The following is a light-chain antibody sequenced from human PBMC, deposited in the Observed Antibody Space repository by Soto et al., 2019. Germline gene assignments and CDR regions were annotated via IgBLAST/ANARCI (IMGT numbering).Light chain of an antibody. CDR3: HQRSNWPPLT. Sequence: IVLTQSPATLSLSPGESATLSCRASQSVSSYLAWYQQKPGQPPRLLIYDASKRATAVPARFSGSGSGTDVTLTISSLEPEDFAVYYCHQRSNWPPLTFGGGTKVEIK. J-gene: IGKJ4*01. CDR2: DAS. V-gene: IGKV3-11*01. CDR1: QSVSSY.